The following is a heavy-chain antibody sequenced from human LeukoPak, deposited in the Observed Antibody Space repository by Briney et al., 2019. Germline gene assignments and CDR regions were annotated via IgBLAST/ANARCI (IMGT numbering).Heavy chain of an antibody. J-gene: IGHJ4*02. D-gene: IGHD2-21*02. CDR1: GYTFTGYY. CDR2: INPNSGGT. CDR3: ARDLGPGGDEYYFDY. V-gene: IGHV1-2*02. Sequence: GASVKVSCKASGYTFTGYYMHWVRQARGQGLGWMGWINPNSGGTNYAQKFQGRVTMTRDTSISTAYMELSRLRSDDTAVYYCARDLGPGGDEYYFDYWGQGTLVTVSS.